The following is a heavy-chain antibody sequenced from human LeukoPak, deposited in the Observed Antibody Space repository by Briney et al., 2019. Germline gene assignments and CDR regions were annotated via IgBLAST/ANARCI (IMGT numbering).Heavy chain of an antibody. D-gene: IGHD4-17*01. CDR2: INPSGGST. V-gene: IGHV1-46*01. J-gene: IGHJ4*02. Sequence: ASVKASCKASGYTFTSYYMHWVRQAPGQGLEWMGIINPSGGSTSYAQKFQGRVTMTRDTSTSTVYMELSSLRSEDTAVYYCARDVAATTVTTSEGYYFDYWGQGTLVTVSS. CDR1: GYTFTSYY. CDR3: ARDVAATTVTTSEGYYFDY.